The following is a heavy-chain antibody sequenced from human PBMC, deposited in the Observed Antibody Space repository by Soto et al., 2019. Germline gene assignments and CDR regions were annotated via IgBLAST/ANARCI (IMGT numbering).Heavy chain of an antibody. D-gene: IGHD3-10*01. V-gene: IGHV3-23*01. CDR1: GIPFGSRA. J-gene: IGHJ4*02. CDR3: ARGSTDSYPGSRIFDF. CDR2: ITDTGGDT. Sequence: GGSLRLFCVASGIPFGSRAMSWVRQAPGEGLEWVSTITDTGGDTKYADSVRGRFTMSRDNSKKTLYLQMNSLRVEDSALYYCARGSTDSYPGSRIFDFWGRGTLVTVSS.